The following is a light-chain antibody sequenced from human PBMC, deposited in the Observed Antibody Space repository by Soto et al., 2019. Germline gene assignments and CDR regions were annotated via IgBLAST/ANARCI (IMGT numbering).Light chain of an antibody. J-gene: IGKJ3*01. CDR3: HQYNSYSS. V-gene: IGKV1D-16*01. Sequence: ETDRFSITFRASQGISSWLAWYQQKPGKAPKLLIYAASSLQSGVLSRFSGSGSGTEFTLTISSLQPDDFATCYCHQYNSYSSFGPGTKVDIK. CDR2: AAS. CDR1: QGISSW.